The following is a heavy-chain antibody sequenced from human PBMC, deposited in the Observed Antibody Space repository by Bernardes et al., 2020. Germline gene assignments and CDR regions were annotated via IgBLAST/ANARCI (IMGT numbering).Heavy chain of an antibody. CDR1: GGSFSGYY. D-gene: IGHD6-13*01. J-gene: IGHJ4*02. CDR2: INHSGST. V-gene: IGHV4-34*01. CDR3: ARGEYSSSWYEDY. Sequence: ETLSLTCAVYGGSFSGYYWSWIRQPPGKGLEWIGEINHSGSTNYNPSLKSRVTISVDTSKNQFSLKLSSVTAADTAVYYCARGEYSSSWYEDYWGQGTLVTVSS.